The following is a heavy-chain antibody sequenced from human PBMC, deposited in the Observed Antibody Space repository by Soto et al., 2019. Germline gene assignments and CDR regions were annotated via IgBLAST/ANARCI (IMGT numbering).Heavy chain of an antibody. CDR3: AASTFQSGVSGYFHLDH. V-gene: IGHV1-69*06. J-gene: IGHJ4*02. D-gene: IGHD3-3*01. CDR2: IIPLFDSA. Sequence: QVHLVQSGTEVKKPGSSGKVSCKTSGDTFSNQAISWVRQAPGQGLAGMGGIIPLFDSASYAQRSHDRVTITADKFTNTVYMELRSLTSEDTAVYYCAASTFQSGVSGYFHLDHWGQGTLVTVSS. CDR1: GDTFSNQA.